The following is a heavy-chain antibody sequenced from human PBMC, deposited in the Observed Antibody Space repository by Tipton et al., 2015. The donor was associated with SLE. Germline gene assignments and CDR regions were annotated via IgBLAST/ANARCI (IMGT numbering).Heavy chain of an antibody. CDR3: ARDRAGGDAFDI. D-gene: IGHD3-10*01. CDR1: GGSISSHY. CDR2: IYYSGST. Sequence: TLSLTCTVSGGSISSHYWSWIRQPPGKGLEWIGYIYYSGSTNYNPSLKSRVTISVGTSKNQFSLKLSSVTAADTAVYYCARDRAGGDAFDIWGQGTMVTVSS. J-gene: IGHJ3*02. V-gene: IGHV4-59*11.